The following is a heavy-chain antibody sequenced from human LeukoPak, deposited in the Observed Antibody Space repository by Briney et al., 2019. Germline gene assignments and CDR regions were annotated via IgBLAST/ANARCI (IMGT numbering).Heavy chain of an antibody. CDR3: ARDRLDYDILTGYYDY. J-gene: IGHJ4*02. Sequence: GGSLRLSCAASGFTFSSYAMSWVRQAPGKGLEWVSAISGSGGSTYYADSVKGRSTISRDNSKNTLYLQMNSLRAEDTAVYYCARDRLDYDILTGYYDYWGQGTLVTVSS. CDR1: GFTFSSYA. D-gene: IGHD3-9*01. V-gene: IGHV3-23*01. CDR2: ISGSGGST.